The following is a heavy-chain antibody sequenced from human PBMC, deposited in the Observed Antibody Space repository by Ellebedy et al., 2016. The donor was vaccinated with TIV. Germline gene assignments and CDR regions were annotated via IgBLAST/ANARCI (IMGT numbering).Heavy chain of an antibody. CDR2: ISSSSSYI. J-gene: IGHJ6*02. CDR1: GFTFSSYS. CDR3: ARDQGYGLLPSYYYYYYGMDV. D-gene: IGHD5-18*01. Sequence: GGSLRLSXAASGFTFSSYSMNWVRQAPGKGLEWVSSISSSSSYIYYADSVKGRFTISRDNAKNSLYLQMNSLRAEDTAVYYCARDQGYGLLPSYYYYYYGMDVWGQGTTVTVSS. V-gene: IGHV3-21*01.